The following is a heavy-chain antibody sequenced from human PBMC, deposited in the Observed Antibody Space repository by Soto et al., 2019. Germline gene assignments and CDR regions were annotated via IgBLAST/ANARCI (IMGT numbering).Heavy chain of an antibody. CDR1: GFTFSSYG. Sequence: QVQLVESGGGVVQPGGSLRLSCAASGFTFSSYGMHWVRQAPGKGLEWVAVIWYDGSNKYYADSVKGRFTISRDNSKNTLYLEMNSLGGEDTAVYYCARDGVWYYGMDVWGQGTTVTVSS. J-gene: IGHJ6*02. V-gene: IGHV3-33*01. CDR3: ARDGVWYYGMDV. D-gene: IGHD3-16*01. CDR2: IWYDGSNK.